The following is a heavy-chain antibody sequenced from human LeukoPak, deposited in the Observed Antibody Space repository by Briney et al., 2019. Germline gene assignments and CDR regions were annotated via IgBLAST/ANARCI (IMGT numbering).Heavy chain of an antibody. CDR3: ARHQLVRGVIISLYFDY. V-gene: IGHV4-59*08. J-gene: IGHJ4*02. D-gene: IGHD3-10*01. CDR2: IYYSGST. Sequence: SETLSLTCTVSGDSRDYHKWNWIRQPPGKGLEWLGYIYYSGSTNYNPSLKSRVTISVDTSKNQFSLKLSSVTAADTAVYYCARHQLVRGVIISLYFDYWGQGTLVTVSS. CDR1: GDSRDYHK.